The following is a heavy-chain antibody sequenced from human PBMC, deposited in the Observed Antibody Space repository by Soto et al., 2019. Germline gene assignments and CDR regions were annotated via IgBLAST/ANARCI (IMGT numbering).Heavy chain of an antibody. CDR1: GFSFSTYW. J-gene: IGHJ1*01. D-gene: IGHD2-2*01. Sequence: EVQLVESGGGLVQPGGSLRLSCAASGFSFSTYWMHWVRQGPGKGLVWVSRIDHDGRSTSYADSVKGRFMISRDNAKNTLSLQMNSLTVEDTGVYYCVRKAGASYMPAEYFQHWGQGTLVTVSS. CDR2: IDHDGRST. CDR3: VRKAGASYMPAEYFQH. V-gene: IGHV3-74*01.